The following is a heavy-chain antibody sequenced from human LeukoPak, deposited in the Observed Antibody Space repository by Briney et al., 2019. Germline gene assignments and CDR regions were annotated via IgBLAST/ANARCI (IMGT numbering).Heavy chain of an antibody. CDR2: IYPGESDT. Sequence: AGESLKISCKGSGYSFTSHWIGWVRQLPGKGLEWIGIIYPGESDTRYSPSFQGQVTISADKSINTAYLQWSSLKASDTAMYYCARAFYSSGFFFDYWGQGTLVTVSS. CDR3: ARAFYSSGFFFDY. D-gene: IGHD6-19*01. J-gene: IGHJ4*02. CDR1: GYSFTSHW. V-gene: IGHV5-51*01.